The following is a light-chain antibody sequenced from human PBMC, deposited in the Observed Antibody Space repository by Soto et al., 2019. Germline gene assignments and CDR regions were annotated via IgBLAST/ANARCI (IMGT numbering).Light chain of an antibody. Sequence: DIQMTQSPSSLSASVGDRVTITCRASQSLNSYLNWYQQKPGKAPKLLIYAASSLQSGVPSRFSGSGSGTDFTLTISSLQPEDFATYYCQQSYSTPPTFGQVTKVEIK. J-gene: IGKJ1*01. CDR2: AAS. CDR3: QQSYSTPPT. V-gene: IGKV1-39*01. CDR1: QSLNSY.